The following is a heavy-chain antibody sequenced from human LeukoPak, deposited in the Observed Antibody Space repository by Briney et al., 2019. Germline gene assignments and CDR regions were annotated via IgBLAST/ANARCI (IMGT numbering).Heavy chain of an antibody. V-gene: IGHV3-30*03. CDR2: ISYDGSNR. Sequence: PGGPLRLPCAPSGSGFSTYGMHGSPRAPGEGLEWVAMISYDGSNRYYADSVKGRFTISRDNSKNTLYLQMSSLRVEDTAVYYCARDLFDYWGQGTLVTVSS. CDR1: GSGFSTYG. J-gene: IGHJ4*02. CDR3: ARDLFDY.